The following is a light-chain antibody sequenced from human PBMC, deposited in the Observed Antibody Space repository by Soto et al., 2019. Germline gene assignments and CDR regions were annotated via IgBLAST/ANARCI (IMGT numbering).Light chain of an antibody. CDR1: QSVSSSY. Sequence: EIVLTQSPGTLSLSPGERATLSCRASQSVSSSYLAWYQQKPGQAPRVLIYDASSRATGIPDRFSGSGSGTDFTLTISGLEPEDFAVYYCQQYGSSPPITFDQGTRLEIK. CDR3: QQYGSSPPIT. CDR2: DAS. V-gene: IGKV3-20*01. J-gene: IGKJ5*01.